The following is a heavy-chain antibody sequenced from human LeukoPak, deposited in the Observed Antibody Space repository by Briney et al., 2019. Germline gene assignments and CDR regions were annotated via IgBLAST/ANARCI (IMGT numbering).Heavy chain of an antibody. Sequence: PSETLSLTCTVSGGSISSSSYYWGWIRQPPGKGLEWIGSIYYSGSTYYNPSLKSRVTISVDTSKNQFSLKLSSVTAADTAVYYCARPANDAFDIWGQGTMVTVSS. CDR1: GGSISSSSYY. J-gene: IGHJ3*02. CDR2: IYYSGST. V-gene: IGHV4-39*01. CDR3: ARPANDAFDI.